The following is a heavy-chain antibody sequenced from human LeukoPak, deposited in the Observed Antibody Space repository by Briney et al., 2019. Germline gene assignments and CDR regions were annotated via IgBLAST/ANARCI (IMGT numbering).Heavy chain of an antibody. CDR3: AKDRYSSGWYGDY. Sequence: GGSLRLSCAASGFTFSSYGMHWVRQAPGKGLEWVAVISYDGNNKYYADSVKGRFTISRGDSKNTLYLQMNSLRTEDTAVYYCAKDRYSSGWYGDYWGQGTLVTVSS. J-gene: IGHJ4*02. CDR1: GFTFSSYG. V-gene: IGHV3-30*18. CDR2: ISYDGNNK. D-gene: IGHD6-19*01.